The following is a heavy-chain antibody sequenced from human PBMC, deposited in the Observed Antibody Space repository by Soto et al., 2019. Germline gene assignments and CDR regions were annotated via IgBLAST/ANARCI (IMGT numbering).Heavy chain of an antibody. CDR2: IYYSGST. CDR3: ARSMGNRRYFDY. CDR1: GGSISSSSYY. J-gene: IGHJ4*02. V-gene: IGHV4-39*01. D-gene: IGHD3-10*01. Sequence: SETLSLTCTVSGGSISSSSYYWGWIRQPPGKGLEWIGSIYYSGSTYYNPSLKSRVTISVDTSKNQFSLKLSSVTAADTAVYYCARSMGNRRYFDYRGQGTLVTVSS.